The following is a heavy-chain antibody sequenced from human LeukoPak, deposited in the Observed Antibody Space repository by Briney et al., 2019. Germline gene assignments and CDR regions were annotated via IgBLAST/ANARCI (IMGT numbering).Heavy chain of an antibody. Sequence: SETLSLTCTVCGYSIGSGYYWGWIRQSPGKGVEWIGKISHSGHTLYNPSLKSRVTISIDISKNQFSLNLTSVTAADTAIYYCARGLLWGQGTLVTVSS. V-gene: IGHV4-38-2*02. CDR1: GYSIGSGYY. CDR2: ISHSGHT. CDR3: ARGLL. J-gene: IGHJ1*01.